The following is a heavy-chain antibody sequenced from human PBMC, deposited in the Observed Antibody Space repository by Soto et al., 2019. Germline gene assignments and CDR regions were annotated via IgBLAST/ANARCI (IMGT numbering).Heavy chain of an antibody. V-gene: IGHV3-33*01. CDR2: IWHDGGNK. CDR1: GFTFSGYV. D-gene: IGHD3-16*01. Sequence: GGSLRLSWAASGFTFSGYVMHWVRQAPGKGLEWVAFIWHDGGNKFYAESVKGRFTISRDNSKNTLYLQMTSLSAEDTAMYYCARDGDVNTGFGKDYWGQGTLVTVSS. J-gene: IGHJ4*02. CDR3: ARDGDVNTGFGKDY.